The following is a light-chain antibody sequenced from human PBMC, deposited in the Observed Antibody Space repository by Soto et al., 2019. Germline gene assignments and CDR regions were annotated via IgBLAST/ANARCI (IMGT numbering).Light chain of an antibody. CDR2: AAS. CDR3: QQSYSAPPWT. V-gene: IGKV1-39*01. Sequence: DIQTTQSPSSLSASVGDRVTITCRTSDNIAKYLNWYQQKPGQVPKLLIVAASRLQSGVPTRFSGSGSGTDLTLTINDLQPEDFATYYCQQSYSAPPWTFGQGTKVDI. J-gene: IGKJ1*01. CDR1: DNIAKY.